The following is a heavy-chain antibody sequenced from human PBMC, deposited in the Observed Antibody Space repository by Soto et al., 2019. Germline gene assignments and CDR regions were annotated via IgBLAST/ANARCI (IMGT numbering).Heavy chain of an antibody. Sequence: SQTLSLTCAISGDSVSSNSAAWNWIRQSPSRGLEWLGRTYYRSKWYNDYAVSVKSRVTINPDTSKNQFSLQLNSVTPEDTAVYYCARASSIAARPGSYYYYYGMDVWGQGTTVTVSS. V-gene: IGHV6-1*01. CDR1: GDSVSSNSAA. CDR2: TYYRSKWYN. D-gene: IGHD6-6*01. CDR3: ARASSIAARPGSYYYYYGMDV. J-gene: IGHJ6*02.